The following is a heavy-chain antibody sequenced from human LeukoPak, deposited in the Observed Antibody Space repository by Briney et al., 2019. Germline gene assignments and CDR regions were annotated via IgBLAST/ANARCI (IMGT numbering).Heavy chain of an antibody. CDR1: GFTFSSYW. D-gene: IGHD5-18*01. Sequence: GGSLRLSCAASGFTFSSYWMSWVRQAPGKGLEWVANIKQDGSEKSYVDSLKGRFTISRDNAKNLLYLQMNSLRAEDTAVYYCAREDRYNYGYSLDYWGQGTLVTVSS. CDR2: IKQDGSEK. V-gene: IGHV3-7*01. CDR3: AREDRYNYGYSLDY. J-gene: IGHJ4*02.